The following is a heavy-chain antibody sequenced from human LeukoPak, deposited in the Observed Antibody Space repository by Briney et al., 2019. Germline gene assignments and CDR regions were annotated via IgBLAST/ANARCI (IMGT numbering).Heavy chain of an antibody. CDR3: ARGSVVVPAATTE. Sequence: ASVKVSCKASGYTFTGYYMHWVRQAPGQGLEWMGWISPKTGDTNYAQKFQGRVTMTRDTSISTAYMELSRLRSDDTAVYYCARGSVVVPAATTEWGQGTLVTVSA. J-gene: IGHJ4*02. CDR2: ISPKTGDT. CDR1: GYTFTGYY. V-gene: IGHV1-2*02. D-gene: IGHD2-2*01.